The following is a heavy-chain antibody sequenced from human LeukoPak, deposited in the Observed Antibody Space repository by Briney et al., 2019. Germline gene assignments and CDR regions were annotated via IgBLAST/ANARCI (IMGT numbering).Heavy chain of an antibody. Sequence: SETLSLTCTVSGGSISSYYWSWIRQPPGKGLEWIGYIYTSGSTNYNPSLKSRVTISVDTSKNQFSLKLSSVIAADTAVYYCARLAVAGTRYYFDYWGQGTLVTVSS. J-gene: IGHJ4*02. CDR3: ARLAVAGTRYYFDY. V-gene: IGHV4-4*09. CDR2: IYTSGST. CDR1: GGSISSYY. D-gene: IGHD6-19*01.